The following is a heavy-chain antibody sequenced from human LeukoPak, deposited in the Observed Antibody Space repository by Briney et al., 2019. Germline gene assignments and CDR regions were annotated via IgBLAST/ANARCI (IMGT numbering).Heavy chain of an antibody. Sequence: PSETLSLPCTVSGGSISSYYWSWLRQPAGKGLEWIGRIYTSGSTNYNPSLKSRVTMSVDTSKNQVSVKLTSVTAADTAVYYCAREPKGIRTLDYWGQGTLVTVSS. J-gene: IGHJ4*02. V-gene: IGHV4-4*07. D-gene: IGHD1-14*01. CDR1: GGSISSYY. CDR2: IYTSGST. CDR3: AREPKGIRTLDY.